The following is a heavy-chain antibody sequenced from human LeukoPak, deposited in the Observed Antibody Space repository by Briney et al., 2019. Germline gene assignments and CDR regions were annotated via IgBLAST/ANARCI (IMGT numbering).Heavy chain of an antibody. Sequence: ASVKVSCKASGYTFTSYDINWVRQATGQGLEWKGWMNPNSGNTGYAQKFQGRVTMTRNTSISTAYMELSSLRSEDTAVYYCAREGRSYYYYYGMDVWGQGTTVTVSS. CDR3: AREGRSYYYYYGMDV. V-gene: IGHV1-8*01. CDR1: GYTFTSYD. J-gene: IGHJ6*02. CDR2: MNPNSGNT.